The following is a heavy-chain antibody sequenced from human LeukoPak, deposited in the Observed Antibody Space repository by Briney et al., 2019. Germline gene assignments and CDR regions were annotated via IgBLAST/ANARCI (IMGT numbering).Heavy chain of an antibody. CDR3: AREVMVRGVIDY. J-gene: IGHJ4*02. Sequence: SQTLSLICTVSGGSISSGGYYWSWIRQHPGKGLEWIGYIYYSGSTYYNPSLKSRVTISVDTSKNQFSLKLSSVTAADTAVYYCAREVMVRGVIDYWGQGTLVTVSS. CDR2: IYYSGST. V-gene: IGHV4-31*03. D-gene: IGHD3-10*01. CDR1: GGSISSGGYY.